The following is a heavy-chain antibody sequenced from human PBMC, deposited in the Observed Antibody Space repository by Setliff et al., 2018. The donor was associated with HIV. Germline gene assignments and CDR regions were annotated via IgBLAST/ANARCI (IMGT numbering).Heavy chain of an antibody. J-gene: IGHJ6*02. CDR1: GFTFSSYA. CDR3: AKTLPTLYPPHDYYFAMDV. D-gene: IGHD2-15*01. Sequence: NPGGSLRLSCAASGFTFSSYAMHWVRQAPGKGLEWVSSISSSSSYIYYADSVKGRFTISRDNAKNSLYLQMNSLRAEDTAVYYCAKTLPTLYPPHDYYFAMDVWGQGTTVTVSS. CDR2: ISSSSSYI. V-gene: IGHV3-21*04.